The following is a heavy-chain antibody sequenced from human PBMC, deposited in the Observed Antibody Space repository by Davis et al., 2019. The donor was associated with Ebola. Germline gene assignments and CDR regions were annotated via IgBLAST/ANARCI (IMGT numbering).Heavy chain of an antibody. D-gene: IGHD5-12*01. CDR3: ARDNIVATTNDAFDF. CDR1: GFAFRHFA. J-gene: IGHJ3*01. CDR2: MSDTGDWT. Sequence: PGGSLRLSCAASGFAFRHFAMTWVRQAPGKGLEWVSGMSDTGDWTHYADSVKGRFTIFRDNSRNILYLQMNSLRVEDTALYYCARDNIVATTNDAFDFWGQGTKVTVSS. V-gene: IGHV3-23*01.